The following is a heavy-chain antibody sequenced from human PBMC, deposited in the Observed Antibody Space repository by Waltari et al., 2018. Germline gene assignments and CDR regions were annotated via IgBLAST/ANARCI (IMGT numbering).Heavy chain of an antibody. CDR2: IYPGDSDT. V-gene: IGHV5-51*01. Sequence: EVQLVQSGAEVKKPGESLKISCKGSGYSFTSYCIRWVRPMPGKGLEWMGIIYPGDSDTRYSPSFQGQVTISADKSISTAYLQWSSLKASDTAMYYCARRLRYSSDAFDIWGQGTMVTVSS. D-gene: IGHD6-13*01. CDR3: ARRLRYSSDAFDI. CDR1: GYSFTSYC. J-gene: IGHJ3*02.